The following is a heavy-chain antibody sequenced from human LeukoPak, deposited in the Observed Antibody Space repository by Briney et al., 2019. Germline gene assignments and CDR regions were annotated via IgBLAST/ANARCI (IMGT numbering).Heavy chain of an antibody. D-gene: IGHD3-3*01. CDR1: GYSISSGYY. Sequence: PSETLSLTCTVSGYSISSGYYWGWIRQPPGKGLEWIGSIYHSGSTYYNPSLKSRVTISVDTSKNQFSLKLSSVTAADTAVYYCARESGYYSYYYMDVWGKGTTVTVSS. CDR3: ARESGYYSYYYMDV. CDR2: IYHSGST. J-gene: IGHJ6*03. V-gene: IGHV4-38-2*02.